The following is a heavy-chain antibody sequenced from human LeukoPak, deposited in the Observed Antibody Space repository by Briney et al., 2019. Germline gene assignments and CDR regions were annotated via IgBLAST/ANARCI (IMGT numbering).Heavy chain of an antibody. CDR1: GSTFDDYG. J-gene: IGHJ3*02. CDR3: ARAGYYDSSGYSEEAFDI. CDR2: INWNGGST. V-gene: IGHV3-20*04. D-gene: IGHD3-22*01. Sequence: GGSLRLSCAASGSTFDDYGMSWVRQAPGKGLEWVSGINWNGGSTGYADSVKGRFTISRDNAKSSLYLQMNSLRAEDTALYYCARAGYYDSSGYSEEAFDIWGQGTMVTVSS.